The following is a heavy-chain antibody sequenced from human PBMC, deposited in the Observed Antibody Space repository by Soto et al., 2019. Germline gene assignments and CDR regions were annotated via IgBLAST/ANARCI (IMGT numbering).Heavy chain of an antibody. J-gene: IGHJ4*02. D-gene: IGHD5-18*01. V-gene: IGHV3-33*01. CDR3: ARGAVFGRGYSYGPSLFDY. CDR1: GFTFSSYG. Sequence: VGSLRLSCAASGFTFSSYGMHWVRQAPGKGLEWVAVIWYDGSNKYYADSVKGRFTISRDNSKNTLYLQMNSLRAEDTAVYYCARGAVFGRGYSYGPSLFDYWGQGTLVTVSS. CDR2: IWYDGSNK.